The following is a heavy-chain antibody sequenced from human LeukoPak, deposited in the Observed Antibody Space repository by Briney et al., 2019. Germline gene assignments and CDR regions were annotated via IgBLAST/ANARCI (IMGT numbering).Heavy chain of an antibody. CDR2: ISRNGGST. V-gene: IGHV3-64D*06. CDR1: GFTFNSYP. CDR3: VKESGFMVAPNSAFDI. D-gene: IGHD4/OR15-4a*01. J-gene: IGHJ3*02. Sequence: GGSLRLSCSASGFTFNSYPVHWVRQAPGKGLEYVSGISRNGGSTYYADSVKGRFTISRDNSKNTLYLQMSSLRAEDTAVYYCVKESGFMVAPNSAFDIWGRGTMVTVSS.